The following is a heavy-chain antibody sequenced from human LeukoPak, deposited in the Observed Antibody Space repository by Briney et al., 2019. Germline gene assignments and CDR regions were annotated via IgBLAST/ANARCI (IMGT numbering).Heavy chain of an antibody. CDR1: GDSVSSNSAA. CDR3: ARAFLYCSSTSCYSPGEQQNWFDP. V-gene: IGHV6-1*01. J-gene: IGHJ5*02. Sequence: SQTLSLTCAISGDSVSSNSAAWNWIRQSPSRGLEWLGRTYYRSKWYNDYAVSVKSRITINPDTSKNQFSLQLNSVTPGDTAVYYCARAFLYCSSTSCYSPGEQQNWFDPWGQGTLVTVSS. D-gene: IGHD2-2*01. CDR2: TYYRSKWYN.